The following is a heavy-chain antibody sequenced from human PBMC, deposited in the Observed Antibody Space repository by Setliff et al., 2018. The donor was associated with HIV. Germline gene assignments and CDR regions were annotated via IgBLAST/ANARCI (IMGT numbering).Heavy chain of an antibody. J-gene: IGHJ4*02. CDR2: FYHSGST. CDR3: ACRYYDLWSNYYTGIPY. Sequence: SETLSLTCAVSGYSVSSGYYWGWIRQPPGKGLEWIGSFYHSGSTFYNPSLKSRVTISLDTSRNQFSLKLTSMTAADTSVYYCACRYYDLWSNYYTGIPYWGQGTLVTVSS. V-gene: IGHV4-38-2*01. CDR1: GYSVSSGYY. D-gene: IGHD3-3*01.